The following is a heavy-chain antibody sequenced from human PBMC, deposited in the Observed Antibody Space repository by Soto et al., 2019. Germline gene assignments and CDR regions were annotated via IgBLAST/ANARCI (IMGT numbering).Heavy chain of an antibody. CDR1: GFTFSSYD. J-gene: IGHJ4*02. CDR2: ISGSRGST. Sequence: GGSLRLSCAASGFTFSSYDMSWVRQAPGEGLEWVSGISGSRGSTYYADSVKGRFTISRDNAKNSLYLEMNSLRAEDTAVYYCARESEDLTSNFDYWGQGTLVTVSS. CDR3: ARESEDLTSNFDY. V-gene: IGHV3-23*01.